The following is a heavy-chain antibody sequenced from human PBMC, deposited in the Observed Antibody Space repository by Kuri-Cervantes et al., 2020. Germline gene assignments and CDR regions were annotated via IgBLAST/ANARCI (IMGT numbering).Heavy chain of an antibody. Sequence: SCTVSGGSISSGGYYWNWIRQHPGKGLEWIGYMYHTGSTYYNPSLKSRVSISVDTSKNHFSLNLSSATAADTAVYYCARGLSTEYCRGGSCYSAFWFDPWGQGTLVTVSS. D-gene: IGHD2-15*01. V-gene: IGHV4-31*02. CDR2: MYHTGST. J-gene: IGHJ5*02. CDR1: GGSISSGGYY. CDR3: ARGLSTEYCRGGSCYSAFWFDP.